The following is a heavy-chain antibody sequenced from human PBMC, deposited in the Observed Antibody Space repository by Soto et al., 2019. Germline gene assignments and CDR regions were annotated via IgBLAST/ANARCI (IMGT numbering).Heavy chain of an antibody. CDR3: ARDTPPDGYFDY. V-gene: IGHV4-31*03. Sequence: PSETLSLTCTVSGGSISSGGYYWSWIRQHPGKGLEWIGYIYYSGSTYYNPSLKSRVTISVDTSKNQFSLKLSSVTAADTAVYYCARDTPPDGYFDYWGQGTLATVSS. J-gene: IGHJ4*02. CDR2: IYYSGST. CDR1: GGSISSGGYY.